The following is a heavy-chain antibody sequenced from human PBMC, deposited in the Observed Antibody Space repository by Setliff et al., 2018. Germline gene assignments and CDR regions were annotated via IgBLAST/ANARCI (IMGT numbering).Heavy chain of an antibody. J-gene: IGHJ4*02. CDR2: IYTSWST. D-gene: IGHD3-9*01. V-gene: IGHV4-61*09. Sequence: SETLSLTCTVSGDSISSRRSYWGWFRQPAGKGLEWIGQIYTSWSTNYNPSLKSRVTISLDTSKNQFSLSLSSVTAADTAVYYCARAPRYFDPTGSYFDYWGQGTLVTVS. CDR1: GDSISSRRSY. CDR3: ARAPRYFDPTGSYFDY.